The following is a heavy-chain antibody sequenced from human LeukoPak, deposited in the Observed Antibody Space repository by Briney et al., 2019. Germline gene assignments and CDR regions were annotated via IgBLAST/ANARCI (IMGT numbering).Heavy chain of an antibody. CDR1: GYSFTTYW. CDR2: IYPGDSDT. CDR3: ATHRLQGSYGLPNPFDY. V-gene: IGHV5-51*01. J-gene: IGHJ4*02. Sequence: GESLKISCKVSGYSFTTYWIGWVRQMPGKGLEWMGIIYPGDSDTKYSPSFQGQVTISADKSISTAYLQWGSLKASDTAMYYCATHRLQGSYGLPNPFDYWGQGTLVTVSS. D-gene: IGHD1-26*01.